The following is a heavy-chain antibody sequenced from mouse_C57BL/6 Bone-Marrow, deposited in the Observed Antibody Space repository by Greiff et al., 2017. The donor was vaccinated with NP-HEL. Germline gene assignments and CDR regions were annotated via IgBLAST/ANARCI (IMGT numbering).Heavy chain of an antibody. D-gene: IGHD2-5*01. CDR2: IDPSDSET. Sequence: VQLQQPGAELVRPGSSVKLSCKASGYTFTSYWMHWVKQRPIQGLEWIGNIDPSDSETHYNQKFKDKATLTVDKSSSTAYMQLSSLTSEDSAVYYCARSYSNSGYFDVWGTGTTVTVSS. CDR3: ARSYSNSGYFDV. V-gene: IGHV1-52*01. CDR1: GYTFTSYW. J-gene: IGHJ1*03.